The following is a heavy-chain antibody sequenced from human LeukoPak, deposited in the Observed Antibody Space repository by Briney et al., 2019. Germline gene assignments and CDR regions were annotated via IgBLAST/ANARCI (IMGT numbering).Heavy chain of an antibody. Sequence: ASVKVSCKASGYTFTSYDINWVRQATGQGLEWMGWMNPNSGNTGYAQKFQGRVTMTRNTSISTAYMELSSLRSEDTAVYYCARTDYDILTGYIWFDPWGQGTLVTVSS. CDR3: ARTDYDILTGYIWFDP. D-gene: IGHD3-9*01. V-gene: IGHV1-8*01. CDR1: GYTFTSYD. CDR2: MNPNSGNT. J-gene: IGHJ5*02.